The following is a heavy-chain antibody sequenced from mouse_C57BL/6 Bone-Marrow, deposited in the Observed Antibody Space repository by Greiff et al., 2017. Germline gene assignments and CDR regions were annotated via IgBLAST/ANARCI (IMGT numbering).Heavy chain of an antibody. V-gene: IGHV2-6-1*01. D-gene: IGHD2-5*01. CDR3: ARHVSNCYYAMDY. Sequence: VKLVESGPGLVAPSQSLSITCTVSGFSLTSYGVHWVRQPPGKGLEWLVVIWSDGSTTYNSALKSRLCISKDNSKSQVFLKMNSLQTDDTAMYYCARHVSNCYYAMDYWGQGTSVTVSS. J-gene: IGHJ4*01. CDR2: IWSDGST. CDR1: GFSLTSYG.